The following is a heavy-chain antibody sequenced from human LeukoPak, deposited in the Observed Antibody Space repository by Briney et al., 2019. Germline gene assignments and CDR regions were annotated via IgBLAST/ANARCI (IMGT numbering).Heavy chain of an antibody. CDR2: ISYDGSNK. V-gene: IGHV3-30-3*01. J-gene: IGHJ3*02. D-gene: IGHD3-22*01. CDR3: VRSYYYDSSGYYYAGAFDM. CDR1: GFTFSSYA. Sequence: GGSLRLSCAASGFTFSSYAMHWVRQAPGKGLEWVAVISYDGSNKYYGDSVKGRFTISRDNSKNTLHLQMNSLRAEDTAVYYCVRSYYYDSSGYYYAGAFDMWGQGTMDTVSS.